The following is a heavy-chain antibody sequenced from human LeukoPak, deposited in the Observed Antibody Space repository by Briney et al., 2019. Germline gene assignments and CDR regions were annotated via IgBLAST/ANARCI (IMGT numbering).Heavy chain of an antibody. CDR2: IKQDESEK. V-gene: IGHV3-7*03. CDR1: GFTFSKYW. Sequence: GGSLRLSCAASGFTFSKYWMTWVRQAPGKGLEWVANIKQDESEKYYVDSVKGRFTISRDNSKNTLYLQMNSLRAEDTAVYYCAKLSGDMRPNWFDPWGQGTLVTVSS. J-gene: IGHJ5*02. D-gene: IGHD7-27*01. CDR3: AKLSGDMRPNWFDP.